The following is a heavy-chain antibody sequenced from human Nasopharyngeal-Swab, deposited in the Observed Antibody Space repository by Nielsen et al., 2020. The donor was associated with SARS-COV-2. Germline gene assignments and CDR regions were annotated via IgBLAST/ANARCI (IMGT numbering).Heavy chain of an antibody. J-gene: IGHJ6*02. D-gene: IGHD1-26*01. CDR2: IHPRDSDT. CDR1: GYSFTSYW. CDR3: AIGAAVGTLFHGMDV. Sequence: GESLKISCKGSGYSFTSYWIAWVRQMPGKGLEWMGIIHPRDSDTRYSPSFEGRVTISVDQSITTAYLHWTSLKASDTAKYYCAIGAAVGTLFHGMDVWGQGTMVTVSS. V-gene: IGHV5-51*01.